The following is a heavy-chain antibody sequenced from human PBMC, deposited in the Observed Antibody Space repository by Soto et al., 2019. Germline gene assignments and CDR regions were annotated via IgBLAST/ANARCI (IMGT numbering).Heavy chain of an antibody. Sequence: PGGSLRLSCAASGFTFNSYSMNWVRQAPGKGLEWVSSISSSSSYIYYADSVKGRFTISRDNAKNSLYLQMNSLRAEDTAVYYCARDVCSGGSCQPRYYYYGMDVWGQGTKVTVSS. CDR2: ISSSSSYI. CDR1: GFTFNSYS. D-gene: IGHD2-15*01. J-gene: IGHJ6*02. V-gene: IGHV3-21*01. CDR3: ARDVCSGGSCQPRYYYYGMDV.